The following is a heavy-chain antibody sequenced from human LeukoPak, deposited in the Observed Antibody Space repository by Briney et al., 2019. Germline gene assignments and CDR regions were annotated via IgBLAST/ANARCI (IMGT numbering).Heavy chain of an antibody. J-gene: IGHJ3*02. D-gene: IGHD2-2*01. CDR1: GGSISSYY. CDR2: IYYSGST. CDR3: ARHLSRRGAFDI. V-gene: IGHV4-59*08. Sequence: SETLSLTCTVSGGSISSYYWSWIRQPPGKGLEWIGYIYYSGSTNYNPSLKSRVTISVDTSKNQFSLKLSSVTAADTAVYYCARHLSRRGAFDIWGQGTIVTVSS.